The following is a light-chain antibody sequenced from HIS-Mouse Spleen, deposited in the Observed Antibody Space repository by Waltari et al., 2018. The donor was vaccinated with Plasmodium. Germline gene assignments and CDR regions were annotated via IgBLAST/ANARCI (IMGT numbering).Light chain of an antibody. J-gene: IGLJ1*01. V-gene: IGLV2-14*03. CDR2: DFS. CDR1: SSDVGGYNY. Sequence: QSALTQPASVSGSPGQSITISCTGTSSDVGGYNYVPWYQQHPGKAPKLMIYDFSNRRSGVCNRCSGSKSGNTASLTISGLQAEDDADYYCSSYTSSSTLNYVFGTGTKVTVL. CDR3: SSYTSSSTLNYV.